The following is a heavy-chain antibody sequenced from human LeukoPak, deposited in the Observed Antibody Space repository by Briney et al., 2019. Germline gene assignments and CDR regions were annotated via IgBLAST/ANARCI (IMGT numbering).Heavy chain of an antibody. J-gene: IGHJ4*02. CDR3: AGEKGVAGFDS. D-gene: IGHD2-15*01. CDR1: GGSITDYY. CDR2: FYTTDTT. V-gene: IGHV4-4*07. Sequence: PSETLSLTCTISGGSITDYYWNWIRQPAGKGLEWIGRFYTTDTTNYNPSLKARVTMSGDTSKNQFSLNLRSVTVADTAVYFCAGEKGVAGFDSWGQGTLVTVSS.